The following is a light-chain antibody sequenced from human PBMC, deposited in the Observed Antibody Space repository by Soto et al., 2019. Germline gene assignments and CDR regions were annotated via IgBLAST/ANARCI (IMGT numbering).Light chain of an antibody. CDR3: QQYKSYSRT. CDR1: QSISSW. V-gene: IGKV1-5*03. Sequence: DIQMTQSPSTLSSSFGDRVTITCRASQSISSWLAWYQQKPGQVPKLLIYEASSLETGVPSRFSGSGSGTEFTLTISSLKTEDFATYYCQQYKSYSRTFGQGTKVDIK. CDR2: EAS. J-gene: IGKJ1*01.